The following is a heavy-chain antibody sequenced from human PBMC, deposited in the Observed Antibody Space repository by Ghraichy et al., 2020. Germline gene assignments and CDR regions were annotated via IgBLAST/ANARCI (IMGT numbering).Heavy chain of an antibody. CDR2: ISSSGSTI. J-gene: IGHJ4*02. V-gene: IGHV3-11*01. Sequence: GGSLRLSCAASGFTFSDYYMSWIRQAPGKGLEWVSYISSSGSTIYYADSVKGRFTISRDNAKNSLYLQMNSLRAEDTAVYYCARDRGHFRVIVRGFDYWGQGTLVTVSS. CDR3: ARDRGHFRVIVRGFDY. CDR1: GFTFSDYY. D-gene: IGHD3-16*02.